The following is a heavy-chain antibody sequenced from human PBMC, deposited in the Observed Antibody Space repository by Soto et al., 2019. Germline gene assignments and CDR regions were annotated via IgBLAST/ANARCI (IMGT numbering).Heavy chain of an antibody. Sequence: SETLSLTCAVYGGSFSGYYWSWIRQPPGKGLEWIGYINHSGSTNYNPSLKSRVTISVDTSKNQFSLKLSSVTAADTAVYYCARVDYGDYFYSYYGMDVWGQGTTVTVSS. CDR1: GGSFSGYY. V-gene: IGHV4-34*01. D-gene: IGHD4-17*01. CDR3: ARVDYGDYFYSYYGMDV. CDR2: INHSGST. J-gene: IGHJ6*02.